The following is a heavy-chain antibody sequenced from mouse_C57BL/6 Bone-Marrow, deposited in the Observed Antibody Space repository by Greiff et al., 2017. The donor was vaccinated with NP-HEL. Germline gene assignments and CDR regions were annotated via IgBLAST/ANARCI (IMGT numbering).Heavy chain of an antibody. CDR2: INYDGSST. D-gene: IGHD2-4*01. CDR3: AREGGLRRRTYAMDY. Sequence: EVQRVESEGGLVQPGSSMKLSCTASGFTFSDYYMAWVRQVPEKGLEWVANINYDGSSTYYLDSLKSRFIISRDNAKNILYHQMSSLKSEDTATYYCAREGGLRRRTYAMDYWGQGTSVTVSS. CDR1: GFTFSDYY. J-gene: IGHJ4*01. V-gene: IGHV5-16*01.